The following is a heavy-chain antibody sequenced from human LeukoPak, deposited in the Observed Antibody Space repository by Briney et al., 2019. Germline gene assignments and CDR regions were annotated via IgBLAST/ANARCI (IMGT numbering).Heavy chain of an antibody. CDR2: ISSTRTYI. D-gene: IGHD3-10*02. V-gene: IGHV3-21*01. CDR1: EFTFSSYS. Sequence: PGGSLRLSCAASEFTFSSYSMNWVRQAPGKGLEWVSSISSTRTYIYYADSVKGRFTISRDNAKNSLYLQMNSLRAEDTAVYCCAELGITMIGGVWGKGTTVTISS. CDR3: AELGITMIGGV. J-gene: IGHJ6*04.